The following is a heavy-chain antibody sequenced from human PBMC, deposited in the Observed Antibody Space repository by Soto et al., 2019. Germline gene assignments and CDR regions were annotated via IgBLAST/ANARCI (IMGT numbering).Heavy chain of an antibody. CDR1: GFTFTSYS. CDR2: ISSTTNYI. Sequence: EVQLVESGGGLVKPGGSLRLSCAASGFTFTSYSMNWVRQAPGKGLEWVSSISSTTNYIYYADSMKDRFTVSRDNAKNSVYLEMNSLSAEDTAVYYCARESEDLTSNFDYWGQGTLVTVSS. J-gene: IGHJ4*02. V-gene: IGHV3-21*01. CDR3: ARESEDLTSNFDY.